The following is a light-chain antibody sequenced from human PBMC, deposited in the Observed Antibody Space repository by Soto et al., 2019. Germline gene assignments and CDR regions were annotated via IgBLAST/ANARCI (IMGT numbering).Light chain of an antibody. CDR2: DVS. V-gene: IGLV2-11*01. CDR1: SSDVGGYSY. J-gene: IGLJ1*01. CDR3: CSFAGSYTLYV. Sequence: QSALTQPRSVSGSPGQSVTISCTGTSSDVGGYSYVSWFQQHPGKAPELMIYDVSKRPSGVPDRFSGSKSGNTASLTISGLQAEDEADYYCCSFAGSYTLYVFGTGTKLTVL.